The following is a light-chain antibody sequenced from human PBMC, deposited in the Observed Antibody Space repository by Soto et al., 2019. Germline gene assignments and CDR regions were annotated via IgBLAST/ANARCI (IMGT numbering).Light chain of an antibody. J-gene: IGKJ4*01. CDR1: QSVSSY. CDR2: DAS. Sequence: EIVLTQSPATLSLTPGERATLSCRASQSVSSYLAWYQQKPGQAPTLLIYDASNRATGIPARFSGSGSGTDFTLTVSSLECEDFAVYYCQQRSNWPLTFGGGTKVEIK. V-gene: IGKV3-11*01. CDR3: QQRSNWPLT.